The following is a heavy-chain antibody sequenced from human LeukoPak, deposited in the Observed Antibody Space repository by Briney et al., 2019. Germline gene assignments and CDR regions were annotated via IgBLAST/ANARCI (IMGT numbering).Heavy chain of an antibody. D-gene: IGHD5-24*01. CDR3: ARERDGRFFDY. CDR1: GLIFRSYW. CDR2: INQDGSEK. V-gene: IGHV3-7*01. Sequence: PGGSLRLSCAVSGLIFRSYWMSWVRQAPGKGLEWVANINQDGSEKYFVDSVKGRFTISRDKAKNALHLQMNTLRAEDTAVYYCARERDGRFFDYWGQGTLVTVSS. J-gene: IGHJ4*02.